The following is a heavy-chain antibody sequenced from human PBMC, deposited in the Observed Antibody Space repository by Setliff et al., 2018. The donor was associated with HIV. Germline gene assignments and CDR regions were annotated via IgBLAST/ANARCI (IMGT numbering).Heavy chain of an antibody. J-gene: IGHJ4*02. CDR3: AKSTGSVLGTYYFDN. CDR1: GFTFSSYA. CDR2: INWAGSRT. Sequence: PGESLRLSCAASGFTFSSYAMYWVRQAPGKGLEWVSLINWAGSRTFYAESVRGRFTTSRDNSKNFLYLEMNSLRDDDTALYFCAKSTGSVLGTYYFDNWGQGTLVTVSS. D-gene: IGHD3-10*01. V-gene: IGHV3-43D*04.